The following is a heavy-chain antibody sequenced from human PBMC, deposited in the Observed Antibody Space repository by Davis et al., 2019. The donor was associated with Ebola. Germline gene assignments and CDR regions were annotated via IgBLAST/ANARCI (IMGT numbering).Heavy chain of an antibody. Sequence: GESLKISCAASGFAFRNHSMNWVRQAPGKRLEWVSFISTSSIHQWYADAVKGRFTISRDNAHNSLYLQMNSLRAEDTAVYYCARVLLLWFGELLYRDISYYYGMDVWGQGTTVTVSS. D-gene: IGHD3-10*01. CDR2: ISTSSIHQ. CDR1: GFAFRNHS. CDR3: ARVLLLWFGELLYRDISYYYGMDV. V-gene: IGHV3-21*01. J-gene: IGHJ6*02.